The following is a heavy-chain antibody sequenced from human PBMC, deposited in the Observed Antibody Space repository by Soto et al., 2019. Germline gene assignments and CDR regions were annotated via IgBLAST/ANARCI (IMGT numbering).Heavy chain of an antibody. D-gene: IGHD3-3*01. CDR2: IWYDGSNK. Sequence: SLRLSCAASGFTFSSYGMHWVRQAPGKGLEWVAVIWYDGSNKYYADSVKGRFTISRDNSKNTLYLQMNSLRAEDTAVYYCARDGSPKYYDFWGAYLDVGWFDPWGQGTLVTVSS. J-gene: IGHJ5*02. CDR3: ARDGSPKYYDFWGAYLDVGWFDP. V-gene: IGHV3-33*01. CDR1: GFTFSSYG.